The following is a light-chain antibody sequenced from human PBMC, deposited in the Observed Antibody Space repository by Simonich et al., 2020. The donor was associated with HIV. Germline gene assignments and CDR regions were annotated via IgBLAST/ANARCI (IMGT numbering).Light chain of an antibody. Sequence: QSALTQPASVSGSPGQSITISCTGTSSDVGGYNSVSWYQQHPGKAPKLLLYDVSNRPSGVSNRFAGAKSANTASLTISGLQAEDEADYYCTSYTSSSLWVFGGGTKLTVL. CDR2: DVS. J-gene: IGLJ3*02. CDR1: SSDVGGYNS. CDR3: TSYTSSSLWV. V-gene: IGLV2-14*03.